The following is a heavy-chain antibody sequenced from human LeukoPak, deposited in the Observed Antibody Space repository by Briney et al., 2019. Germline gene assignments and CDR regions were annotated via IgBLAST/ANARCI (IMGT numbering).Heavy chain of an antibody. V-gene: IGHV5-51*01. J-gene: IGHJ5*02. CDR2: INPGDSHT. Sequence: GESLKISCKGSGYNFTTYFIGWVRQMPGKGLEWVGVINPGDSHTIYSPSFQGHVTISADKSIGTAYLQWSSLKASDTAMYYCARQQRPYNWFDPWGQGTLVTVSS. CDR3: ARQQRPYNWFDP. CDR1: GYNFTTYF. D-gene: IGHD5-24*01.